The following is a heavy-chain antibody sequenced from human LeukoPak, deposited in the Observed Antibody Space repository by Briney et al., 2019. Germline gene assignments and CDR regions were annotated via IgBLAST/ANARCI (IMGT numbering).Heavy chain of an antibody. CDR1: GFTFSSYW. V-gene: IGHV3-74*01. CDR2: INSDGSST. D-gene: IGHD3-10*01. J-gene: IGHJ5*02. CDR3: ARGRFGRGFGELTYNWFDP. Sequence: TGGSLRLSCAASGFTFSSYWMHWVRQAPGKGLVWVSRINSDGSSTSYADSVKGRFTISRDNAKNTLYLQMNSLRAEDTAVYYCARGRFGRGFGELTYNWFDPWGQGTLVTVSS.